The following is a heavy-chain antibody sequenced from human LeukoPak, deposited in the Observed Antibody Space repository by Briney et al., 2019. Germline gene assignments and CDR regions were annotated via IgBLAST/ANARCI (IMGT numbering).Heavy chain of an antibody. CDR2: IYYSGST. CDR1: GGSISSYY. J-gene: IGHJ4*02. Sequence: SETLSLTCTVSGGSISSYYWSWIRQPPGKGLEWIGNIYYSGSTNYNPSLKSRVTISVDTSKNQFSLRPSSVTAADTAVYYCAGNKGQWLFSDWGQGTLVTASS. V-gene: IGHV4-59*08. D-gene: IGHD6-19*01. CDR3: AGNKGQWLFSD.